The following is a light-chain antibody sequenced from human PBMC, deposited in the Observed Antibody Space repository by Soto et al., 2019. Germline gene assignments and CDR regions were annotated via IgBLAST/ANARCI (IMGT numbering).Light chain of an antibody. CDR3: SSFASSSTYV. Sequence: QSALTQPASVSGAPGQAITISCTGTSSDVGGYNYDSWYQQHPGKAPKLMIYDVFDRPSGVSNRFSGSKSGNTASLTISGLQAEDEADYYCSSFASSSTYVFGTGTKSPS. V-gene: IGLV2-14*01. CDR2: DVF. CDR1: SSDVGGYNY. J-gene: IGLJ1*01.